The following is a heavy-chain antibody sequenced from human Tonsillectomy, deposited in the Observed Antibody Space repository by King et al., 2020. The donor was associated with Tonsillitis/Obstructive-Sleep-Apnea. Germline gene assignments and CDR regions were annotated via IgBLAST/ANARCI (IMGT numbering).Heavy chain of an antibody. Sequence: VQLVQSGSELKKPGASVKVSCKASVYTFSNYAIIWVRQAPGQGLEWMGWINTDTGNPTYAQDFTGRFVFSFDTSVRTAYLQIRSLTSEDTAVYYCAREFNSGFWGPDYWGQGTLVTVSS. CDR2: INTDTGNP. V-gene: IGHV7-4-1*02. J-gene: IGHJ4*02. CDR3: AREFNSGFWGPDY. CDR1: VYTFSNYA. D-gene: IGHD6-19*01.